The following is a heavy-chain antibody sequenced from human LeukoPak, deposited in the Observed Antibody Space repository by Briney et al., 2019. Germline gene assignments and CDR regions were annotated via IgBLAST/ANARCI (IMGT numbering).Heavy chain of an antibody. CDR2: ISYDGTNK. CDR1: GFSFNNYG. J-gene: IGHJ4*02. CDR3: ARDSRDYGDPENGY. V-gene: IGHV3-30*03. D-gene: IGHD4-17*01. Sequence: GGSLRLSCAASGFSFNNYGMHWVRQAPGKGLEWVAVISYDGTNKYYADSVKGRFTISRDNSKNTLNLQMNSLRAEDTAVYYCARDSRDYGDPENGYWGQGTLVIVSS.